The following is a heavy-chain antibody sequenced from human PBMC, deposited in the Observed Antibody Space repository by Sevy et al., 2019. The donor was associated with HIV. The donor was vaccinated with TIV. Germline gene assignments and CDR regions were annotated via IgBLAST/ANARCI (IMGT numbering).Heavy chain of an antibody. D-gene: IGHD6-6*01. CDR3: ASSIAARSAGDDAFDI. V-gene: IGHV3-21*01. CDR1: GFTFSSYS. CDR2: ISSSSSYI. J-gene: IGHJ3*02. Sequence: GGSLRLSCAASGFTFSSYSMNWVRQAPGKGLEWVSSISSSSSYIYYADSVKGRFTISIDNAKNSLYLQMNSLRAEDTAVYYCASSIAARSAGDDAFDIRGQGTMVTGSS.